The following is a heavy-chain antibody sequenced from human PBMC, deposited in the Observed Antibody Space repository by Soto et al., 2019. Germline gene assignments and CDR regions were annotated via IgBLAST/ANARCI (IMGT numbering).Heavy chain of an antibody. CDR3: ARDRRIVGATPYLDY. J-gene: IGHJ4*02. D-gene: IGHD1-26*01. CDR1: GFTFSSYS. Sequence: EVQLVESGGGLVKPGGSLRLSCAASGFTFSSYSMNWVRQAPGKGLEWVSSISSSSSYIYYADSVKGRFTISRDNAKNSLYLKMNSLRAEDTAVYYCARDRRIVGATPYLDYWGLGTLVTVSS. CDR2: ISSSSSYI. V-gene: IGHV3-21*01.